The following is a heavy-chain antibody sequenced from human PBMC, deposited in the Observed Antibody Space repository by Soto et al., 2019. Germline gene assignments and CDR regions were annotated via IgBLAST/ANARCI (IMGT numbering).Heavy chain of an antibody. CDR1: GGTFSSYA. J-gene: IGHJ5*02. CDR3: ARDPPLLRYFDWLSDNWFDP. Sequence: GASVKVSCKASGGTFSSYAISWVRQAPGQGLEWMGGIIPIFGTANYAQKFQGRVTITADESTSTAYMELSSLRSEDTAVYYCARDPPLLRYFDWLSDNWFDPWGQGTLVTVSS. D-gene: IGHD3-9*01. V-gene: IGHV1-69*13. CDR2: IIPIFGTA.